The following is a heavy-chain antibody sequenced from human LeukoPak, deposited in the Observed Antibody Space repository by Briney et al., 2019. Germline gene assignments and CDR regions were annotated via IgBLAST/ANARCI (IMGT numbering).Heavy chain of an antibody. D-gene: IGHD6-19*01. Sequence: PSETLSLTCTVSGDSISTNSFSWGWIRQPPGKGLEWIGYIYYSGSTNYNPSLKSRVTISVDTSKNQFSLKLSSVTAADTAVYYCARTYSSGWLKYFDYWGQGTLVTVSS. CDR3: ARTYSSGWLKYFDY. CDR2: IYYSGST. V-gene: IGHV4-61*05. CDR1: GDSISTNSFS. J-gene: IGHJ4*02.